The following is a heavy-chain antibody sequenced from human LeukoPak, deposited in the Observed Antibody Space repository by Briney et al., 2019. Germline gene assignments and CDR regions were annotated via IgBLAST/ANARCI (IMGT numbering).Heavy chain of an antibody. V-gene: IGHV4-61*02. D-gene: IGHD2-2*02. Sequence: SETLSLTCTVSGGSISSGSYYWSWIRQPAGKGLEWIGRIYTSGSTNYNPSLKSRVTISVDTSKNQFSLKLSSVTAADTAVYYCARNVPAAIYYYYYMDVWGKGTTVTVSS. J-gene: IGHJ6*03. CDR2: IYTSGST. CDR3: ARNVPAAIYYYYYMDV. CDR1: GGSISSGSYY.